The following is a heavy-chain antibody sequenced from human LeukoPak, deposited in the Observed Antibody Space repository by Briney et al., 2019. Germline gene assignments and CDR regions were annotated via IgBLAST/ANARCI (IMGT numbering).Heavy chain of an antibody. CDR2: IYYSGST. CDR3: ARDHSPYCGGDCTPFDY. CDR1: GGSISSSGYF. V-gene: IGHV4-39*07. J-gene: IGHJ4*02. D-gene: IGHD2-21*02. Sequence: SETLSLTSTVSGGSISSSGYFWGWFRQPPGKGLEWIGSIYYSGSTYYNPSLKSRVTISVDTSKNQFSLKLSSVTAADTAVYYCARDHSPYCGGDCTPFDYWGQGTLVTVSS.